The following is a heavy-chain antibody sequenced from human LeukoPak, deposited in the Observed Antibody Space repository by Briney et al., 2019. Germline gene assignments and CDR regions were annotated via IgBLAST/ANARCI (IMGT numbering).Heavy chain of an antibody. Sequence: PGGSLRLSCAASGFTFSNAWMSWVRQAPGKGLEWVSYISSSGSTIYYADSVKGRFTISRDNAKNSLYLQMNSLRPEDTALYYCAKEAARGGFDIWGQGTMVTVSS. V-gene: IGHV3-11*01. CDR1: GFTFSNAW. D-gene: IGHD3-10*01. J-gene: IGHJ3*02. CDR2: ISSSGSTI. CDR3: AKEAARGGFDI.